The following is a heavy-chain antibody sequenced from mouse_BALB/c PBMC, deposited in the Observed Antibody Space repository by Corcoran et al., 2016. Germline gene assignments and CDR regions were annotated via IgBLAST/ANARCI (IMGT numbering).Heavy chain of an antibody. Sequence: QIQLVQSGPELKKPGETVKISCKASGYTFTKYGLNWVKQAPGKGLKWMGWINTYTGEPTYADDFKGRFAFSLETAASTAYLQINNLKNEDTATYFCAREPYAMDYWGQGTSVTVSS. CDR1: GYTFTKYG. CDR3: AREPYAMDY. V-gene: IGHV9-3-1*01. CDR2: INTYTGEP. J-gene: IGHJ4*01.